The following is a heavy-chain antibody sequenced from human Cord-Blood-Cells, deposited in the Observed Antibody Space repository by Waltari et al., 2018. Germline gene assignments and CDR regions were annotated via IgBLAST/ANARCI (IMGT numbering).Heavy chain of an antibody. CDR3: ARTKGGYDILTGYSYYYYYYMDV. D-gene: IGHD3-9*01. V-gene: IGHV1-69*10. J-gene: IGHJ6*03. CDR1: GGTFSSYA. CDR2: IIPILGIA. Sequence: QVQLVQSGAEVKKPGSSVKVSCKASGGTFSSYAISWVRQAPGQGLERMGGIIPILGIANYAQKFQGRVTITADKSTSTAYMELSSLRSEDTAVYYCARTKGGYDILTGYSYYYYYYMDVWGKGTTVTVSS.